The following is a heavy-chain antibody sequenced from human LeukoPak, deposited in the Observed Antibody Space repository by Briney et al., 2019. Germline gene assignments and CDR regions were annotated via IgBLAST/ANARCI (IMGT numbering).Heavy chain of an antibody. CDR2: IYHSGST. D-gene: IGHD3-16*02. J-gene: IGHJ3*02. CDR3: ARPRNDYDYVWGSYRANDAFDI. CDR1: GYSISSGYY. Sequence: SETLPLTCAVSGYSISSGYYWGWIRQPPGKGLEWIGSIYHSGSTYYNPSLKSRVTISVDTSKNQFSLKLSSVTAADTAVYYCARPRNDYDYVWGSYRANDAFDIWGQGTMVTVSS. V-gene: IGHV4-38-2*01.